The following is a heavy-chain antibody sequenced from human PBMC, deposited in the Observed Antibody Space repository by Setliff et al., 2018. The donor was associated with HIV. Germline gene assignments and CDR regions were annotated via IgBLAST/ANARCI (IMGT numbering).Heavy chain of an antibody. V-gene: IGHV7-4-1*02. J-gene: IGHJ6*03. Sequence: GASVKVSCKASGYSFSRFSINWVRQAPGQGLEWMGWINTNSWIPTYAQGFTGRFVFSLDTTVRTAYLEISDLRADDTGVYYCARDSSEYFGFSSGDFHYMDVWGKGTTVTVSS. CDR3: ARDSSEYFGFSSGDFHYMDV. D-gene: IGHD3-3*01. CDR2: INTNSWIP. CDR1: GYSFSRFS.